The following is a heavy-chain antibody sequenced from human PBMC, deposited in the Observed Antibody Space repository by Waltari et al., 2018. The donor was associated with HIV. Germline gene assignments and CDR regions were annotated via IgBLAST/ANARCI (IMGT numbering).Heavy chain of an antibody. D-gene: IGHD2-21*02. Sequence: QVQLVESGGGVVQPGGSLSLSCAASGFTFSRYGLHWVRQAPGKGLEWVAFIRYDGSNKYYADSVKGRFTISRDNSKNTLYLQMNSLRAEDTAVYYCAKAPLVVTTQDYWGQGTLVTVSS. CDR1: GFTFSRYG. CDR3: AKAPLVVTTQDY. V-gene: IGHV3-30*02. CDR2: IRYDGSNK. J-gene: IGHJ4*02.